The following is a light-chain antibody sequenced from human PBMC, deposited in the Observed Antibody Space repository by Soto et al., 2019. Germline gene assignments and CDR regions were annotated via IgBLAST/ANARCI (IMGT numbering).Light chain of an antibody. Sequence: EVVLTQSPGTLSLSPGERATLSCRASQTISSTYLAWYQHKPGQAPRLLIYGASSRATGIPDRFSGSGSGTDFTLTIIRLEPEDFAVYYCQQYSSSPYNLGQGTKREIK. V-gene: IGKV3-20*01. CDR1: QTISSTY. CDR2: GAS. CDR3: QQYSSSPYN. J-gene: IGKJ2*01.